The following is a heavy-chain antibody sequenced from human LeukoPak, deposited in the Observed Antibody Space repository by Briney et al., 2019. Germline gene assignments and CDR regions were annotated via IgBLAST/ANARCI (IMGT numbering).Heavy chain of an antibody. V-gene: IGHV3-30-3*01. CDR1: GFTFSSYA. D-gene: IGHD3-22*01. CDR3: VRDLKNYYYDSSGCLGY. CDR2: ISYDGSNK. J-gene: IGHJ4*02. Sequence: GGSLRLSCAASGFTFSSYAMHWVRQAPGKGLEWVAVISYDGSNKYYADSVKGRFTISRDNSKNTLYLQMNSLRAEDTAVYYCVRDLKNYYYDSSGCLGYWGQGTLVTVSS.